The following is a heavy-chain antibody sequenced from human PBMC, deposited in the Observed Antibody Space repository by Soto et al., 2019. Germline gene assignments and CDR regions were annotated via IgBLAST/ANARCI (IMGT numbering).Heavy chain of an antibody. CDR1: GGCIKSRAYH. V-gene: IGHV4-30-4*01. CDR3: VREERIAAPQLDY. CDR2: IHNSGTS. Sequence: SETLSVTCTVSGGCIKSRAYHWSWTRQSPAKGPEWIGYIHNSGTSFYKPSLRGRVTVNLETSRSQFSLTLASVTAADTAVYYCVREERIAAPQLDYWRQGIPVTVSS. J-gene: IGHJ4*02. D-gene: IGHD6-6*01.